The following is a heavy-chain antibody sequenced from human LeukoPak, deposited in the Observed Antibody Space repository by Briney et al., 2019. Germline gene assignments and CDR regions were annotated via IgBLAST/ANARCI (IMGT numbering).Heavy chain of an antibody. CDR3: ARGPRSYSYGRVLHDY. Sequence: PGGSLRLSCAAFGFTFSDYYMSWIRQAPGKGLEWVSYISSSGSTIYYADSVKGRFTISRDNAKNSLYLQMNSLRAEDTAVYYCARGPRSYSYGRVLHDYWGQGTLVTVSS. J-gene: IGHJ4*02. CDR1: GFTFSDYY. CDR2: ISSSGSTI. V-gene: IGHV3-11*01. D-gene: IGHD5-18*01.